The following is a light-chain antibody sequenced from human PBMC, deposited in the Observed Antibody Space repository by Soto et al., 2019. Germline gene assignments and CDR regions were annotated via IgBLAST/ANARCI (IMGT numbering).Light chain of an antibody. CDR2: GTS. Sequence: EIVMTQSPATLSVSPGERATLSCRASQSISGNLAWYQQKPGQAPRLLIYGTSTRATGIPARFSGSGSGTEFTLTISSLQSEDIAVYDCQQYYDWPPKTFGQGTKVEIK. J-gene: IGKJ1*01. CDR1: QSISGN. CDR3: QQYYDWPPKT. V-gene: IGKV3-15*01.